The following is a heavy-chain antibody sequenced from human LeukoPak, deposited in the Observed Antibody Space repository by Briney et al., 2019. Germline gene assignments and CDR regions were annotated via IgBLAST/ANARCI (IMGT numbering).Heavy chain of an antibody. CDR3: ARAFIAVAGTPRYYYYYMDV. CDR2: IYYSGST. V-gene: IGHV4-59*01. D-gene: IGHD6-19*01. CDR1: GGSISSYY. Sequence: SETLSLTCTDSGGSISSYYWSWIRQPPGKGLEWIRYIYYSGSTNYNPSLKSRVTISVDTSKNQFSLKLSSVTAADTAVYYCARAFIAVAGTPRYYYYYMDVWGKGTTVTISS. J-gene: IGHJ6*03.